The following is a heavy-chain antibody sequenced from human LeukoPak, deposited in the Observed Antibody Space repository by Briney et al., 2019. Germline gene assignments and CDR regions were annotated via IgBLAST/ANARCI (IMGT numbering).Heavy chain of an antibody. CDR1: GFTFSSYV. V-gene: IGHV3-23*01. CDR3: ARVKVHYGSGSPSYYFDY. J-gene: IGHJ4*02. D-gene: IGHD3-10*01. Sequence: GGSLRLSCAASGFTFSSYVMSWVRQAPGKGLEWVSAISGSGGSTYYADSVKGRFTISRDNAKNSLYLQMNSLRAEDTAVYYCARVKVHYGSGSPSYYFDYWGQGTLVTVSS. CDR2: ISGSGGST.